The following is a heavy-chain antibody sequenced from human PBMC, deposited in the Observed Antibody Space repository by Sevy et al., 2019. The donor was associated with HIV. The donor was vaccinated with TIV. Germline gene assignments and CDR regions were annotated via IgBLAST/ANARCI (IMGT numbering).Heavy chain of an antibody. CDR1: GFSFGTYS. J-gene: IGHJ4*02. D-gene: IGHD3-3*01. Sequence: GGSLRLSCAGSGFSFGTYSMHWVRQAPGKGLEWVAVIWYDGSKQYYADSVKGRVTISRDNSKNTMYLHMNALRAEDQAVYYWARGPDTEISLENVLRSFEWVFRGKSFDYWGQGTLVTVSS. CDR2: IWYDGSKQ. V-gene: IGHV3-30*04. CDR3: ARGPDTEISLENVLRSFEWVFRGKSFDY.